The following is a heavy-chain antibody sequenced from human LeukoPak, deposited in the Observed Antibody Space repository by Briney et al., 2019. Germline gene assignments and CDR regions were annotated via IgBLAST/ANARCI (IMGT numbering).Heavy chain of an antibody. V-gene: IGHV4-30-4*01. D-gene: IGHD5-12*01. CDR1: GGSFSSGAYY. Sequence: SQTLSLTCTVSGGSFSSGAYYWSWIRQPPGKGLEWIGYIYYSGSTYYNPSLKSRVTISVDTSKNQFSLKLSSVTAADTAVYYCARDRSGYDHLDYWGQGTLVTVSS. CDR2: IYYSGST. CDR3: ARDRSGYDHLDY. J-gene: IGHJ4*02.